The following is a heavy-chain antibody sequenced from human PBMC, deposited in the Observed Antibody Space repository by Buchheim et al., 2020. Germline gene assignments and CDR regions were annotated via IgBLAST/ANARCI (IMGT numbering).Heavy chain of an antibody. V-gene: IGHV4-34*01. D-gene: IGHD2-15*01. Sequence: QVQLQQWGAGLLKPSETLSLTCAVYGGSFSGYYWSWIRQPPGKGLEWIGEINHSGSTHYNPSLKSRVTISVDTSKKQFSLKLSSVTAADTAVYYCARVYLYCSGGSCYGRGLAFDYWGQGTL. CDR1: GGSFSGYY. CDR2: INHSGST. CDR3: ARVYLYCSGGSCYGRGLAFDY. J-gene: IGHJ4*02.